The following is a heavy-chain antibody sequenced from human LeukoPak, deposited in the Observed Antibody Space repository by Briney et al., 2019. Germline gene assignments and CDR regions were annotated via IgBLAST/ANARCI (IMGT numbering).Heavy chain of an antibody. CDR3: ARGSYFTQSPYYPNNSGYYYYYYMDV. Sequence: SETLSLTCTVSGNSISSGDNYWSWIRQPAGKGLEWIGRIYTSGSTNYNPSLKSRVTISVDTSKNQFSLKLSSVTAADTAVYYCARGSYFTQSPYYPNNSGYYYYYYMDVWGKGTTVTVSS. D-gene: IGHD1-26*01. J-gene: IGHJ6*03. CDR1: GNSISSGDNY. CDR2: IYTSGST. V-gene: IGHV4-61*02.